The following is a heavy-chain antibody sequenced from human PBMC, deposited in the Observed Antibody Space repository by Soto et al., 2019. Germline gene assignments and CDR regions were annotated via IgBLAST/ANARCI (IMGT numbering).Heavy chain of an antibody. V-gene: IGHV3-30-3*01. CDR3: ARSDEEAYYYYYGMDV. CDR1: GFTFSIYA. CDR2: ISYDGSNK. Sequence: GGSLRLSCAASGFTFSIYAMHWVRHAPGKGLEWVAVISYDGSNKYYADSVKGRFTISRDNSKNTLYLQMNSLRAEDTAVYYCARSDEEAYYYYYGMDVWGQGTTVTVSS. J-gene: IGHJ6*02.